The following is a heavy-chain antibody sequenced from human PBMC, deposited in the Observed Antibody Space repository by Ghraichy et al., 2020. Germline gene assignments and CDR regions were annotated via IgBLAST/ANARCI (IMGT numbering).Heavy chain of an antibody. CDR1: GGSISSYY. V-gene: IGHV4-59*01. Sequence: SQTLSLTCTVSGGSISSYYWSWIRQPPGKGLEWIGYIYYSGSTNYNPSLKSRVTISVDTSKNQFSLKLSSVTAADTAVYYCARETAAGYFDYWGQGTLVTVSS. J-gene: IGHJ4*02. D-gene: IGHD6-13*01. CDR3: ARETAAGYFDY. CDR2: IYYSGST.